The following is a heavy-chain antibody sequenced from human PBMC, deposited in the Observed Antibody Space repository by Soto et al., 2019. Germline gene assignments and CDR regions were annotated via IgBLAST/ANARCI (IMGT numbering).Heavy chain of an antibody. CDR1: GFTVSSNY. CDR2: IYSGGST. V-gene: IGHV3-66*01. Sequence: PGGSLRLSCAASGFTVSSNYMSWVCQAPGKGLEWVSVIYSGGSTYYADSVKGRFTISRDNSKNTLYLQMNSLRAEDTAVYYCARSYYYYYYYMDVWGKGTTVTVSS. J-gene: IGHJ6*03. CDR3: ARSYYYYYYYMDV.